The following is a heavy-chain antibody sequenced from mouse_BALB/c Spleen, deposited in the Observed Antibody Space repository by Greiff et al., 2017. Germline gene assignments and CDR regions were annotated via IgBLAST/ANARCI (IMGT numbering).Heavy chain of an antibody. CDR2: ISYSGST. Sequence: VQLKESGPSLVKPSQTLSFTCSVTGDSITSGYWNWIRKFPGNKLEYMGYISYSGSTYYNPSLKSRISITRDTSKNQYYLQLNSVTTEDTATDYCAKYSYRYDGFAYWGQGTLVTVSA. D-gene: IGHD2-14*01. J-gene: IGHJ3*01. CDR3: AKYSYRYDGFAY. V-gene: IGHV3-8*02. CDR1: GDSITSGY.